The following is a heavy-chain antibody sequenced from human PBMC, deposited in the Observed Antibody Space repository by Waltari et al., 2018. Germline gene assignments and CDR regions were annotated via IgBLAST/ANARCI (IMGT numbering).Heavy chain of an antibody. CDR2: ISGKNGNT. CDR1: GYTFINYG. J-gene: IGHJ5*02. D-gene: IGHD2-2*01. Sequence: QVQLVQSGPEVKKPGASVKVSCKASGYTFINYGIGWVRQAPGQGLEWMGWISGKNGNTNYAQNVQGRITMTTDTSTSTAYRELRSLRLDDTAVYYCARIPSTYCSTRLGGTNCYLRFDPWGQGTLVTVSS. CDR3: ARIPSTYCSTRLGGTNCYLRFDP. V-gene: IGHV1-18*01.